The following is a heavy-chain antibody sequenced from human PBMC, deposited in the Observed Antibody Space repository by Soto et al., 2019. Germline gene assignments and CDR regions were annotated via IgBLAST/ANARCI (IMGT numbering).Heavy chain of an antibody. D-gene: IGHD6-19*01. Sequence: EVQLLESGGGLVQPGGSLRLSCAASRFTFTNYAMSWVRQAPGKGLEWLSAISGSGGSTNYADSVKGRFTISRDNSKNTLYLQMNSLRVEDTALYYCTKDSRRGAGSGWGHDYWGHGTMVTVSS. CDR3: TKDSRRGAGSGWGHDY. J-gene: IGHJ4*01. CDR1: RFTFTNYA. V-gene: IGHV3-23*01. CDR2: ISGSGGST.